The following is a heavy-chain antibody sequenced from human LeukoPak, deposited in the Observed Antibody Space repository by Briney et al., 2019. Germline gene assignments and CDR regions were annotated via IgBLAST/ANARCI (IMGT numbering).Heavy chain of an antibody. CDR2: LDSSSTYI. CDR3: AKEKRYCSGGSCYRPLDY. J-gene: IGHJ4*02. CDR1: GFTFSTYS. V-gene: IGHV3-21*04. D-gene: IGHD2-15*01. Sequence: PGGSLRLSCAASGFTFSTYSMNWVRQAPGKGLEWVSSLDSSSTYIYYADSVKGRFTISRDNAKNSLYLQMNSLRAEDTALYYCAKEKRYCSGGSCYRPLDYWGQGTLVTVSS.